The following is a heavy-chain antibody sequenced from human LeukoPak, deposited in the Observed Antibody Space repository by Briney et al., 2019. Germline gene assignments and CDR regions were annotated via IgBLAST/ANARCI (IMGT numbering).Heavy chain of an antibody. J-gene: IGHJ5*02. V-gene: IGHV4-39*07. CDR3: ARLVVVAARNNWFDP. Sequence: SETLSLTCTVSGGSISSGSYYWGWIRQPPGKGLEWIGSIYYSGSTYYNPSLKSRVTISVDTSKNQFSLKLSSVTAADTAVYYCARLVVVAARNNWFDPWGQGTLVTVSS. CDR2: IYYSGST. D-gene: IGHD2-15*01. CDR1: GGSISSGSYY.